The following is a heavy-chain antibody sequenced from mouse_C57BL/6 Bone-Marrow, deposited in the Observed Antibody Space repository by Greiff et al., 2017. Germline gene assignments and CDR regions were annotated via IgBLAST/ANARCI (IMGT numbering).Heavy chain of an antibody. Sequence: VQLQQSGPELVKPGASVKISCKASGYSFTGYYMNWVKQSPEKSLEWIGEINPSTGGTTYNQKFKAKATLTVDKSSSTAYMQLQRLTSEDSAVYYCAGVGNCGCAYGGRGTLVTVSA. CDR2: INPSTGGT. V-gene: IGHV1-42*01. D-gene: IGHD2-1*01. CDR1: GYSFTGYY. CDR3: AGVGNCGCAY. J-gene: IGHJ3*01.